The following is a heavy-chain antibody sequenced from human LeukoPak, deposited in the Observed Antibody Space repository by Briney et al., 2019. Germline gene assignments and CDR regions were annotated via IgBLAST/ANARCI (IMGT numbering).Heavy chain of an antibody. D-gene: IGHD1-26*01. Sequence: SETLSLTCAVSGGSISSGGYSWSWIRQPPGKGLEWIGYIYISGSTNCNPSLKSRVTMSRDTSKNRFSLKLSSVTAADTAVYYCARGGWELELDYWGQGILVTVSS. CDR2: IYISGST. CDR1: GGSISSGGYS. J-gene: IGHJ4*02. CDR3: ARGGWELELDY. V-gene: IGHV4-61*08.